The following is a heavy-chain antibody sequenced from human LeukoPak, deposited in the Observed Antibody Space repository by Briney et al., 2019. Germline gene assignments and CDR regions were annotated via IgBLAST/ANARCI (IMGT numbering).Heavy chain of an antibody. CDR2: IYYSGST. V-gene: IGHV4-59*01. CDR3: ARAPPDSSGWYDY. D-gene: IGHD6-19*01. Sequence: SETLSLTCTVSGGSISSYYWSWIRQPPGKGLEWIGYIYYSGSTNYNPSLKSRVTISVDTSKNQFSLKLSSVTAADTAVYYCARAPPDSSGWYDYWGQGTLVTVSS. CDR1: GGSISSYY. J-gene: IGHJ4*02.